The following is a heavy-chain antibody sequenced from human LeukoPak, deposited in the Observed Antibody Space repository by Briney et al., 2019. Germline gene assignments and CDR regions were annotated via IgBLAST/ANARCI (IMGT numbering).Heavy chain of an antibody. Sequence: PGGSLRLSCTTSGFNFSIYPMSWVRQAPGKGLEWVSAIDGSGATTYYADSVKGRLTISRDNSKNTLFLQMNSLRVEDTAVYYCAKELYYHGLFDWLFDYWGQGTLVTVSS. J-gene: IGHJ4*02. V-gene: IGHV3-23*01. D-gene: IGHD3-9*01. CDR3: AKELYYHGLFDWLFDY. CDR1: GFNFSIYP. CDR2: IDGSGATT.